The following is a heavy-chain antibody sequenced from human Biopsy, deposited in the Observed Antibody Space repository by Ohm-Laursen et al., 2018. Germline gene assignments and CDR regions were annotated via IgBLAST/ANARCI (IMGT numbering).Heavy chain of an antibody. J-gene: IGHJ4*02. D-gene: IGHD2-21*02. CDR3: ASRPNCGGDCSSGFDY. CDR2: IVAGGGNT. Sequence: SVKVSCKASGFTFNRSAVQWVRQARGQRLEWIGWIVAGGGNTNYAQKFQERVTITRDMSTSTAYMELSSLRSEDTAVYYCASRPNCGGDCSSGFDYWGQGTLVTVSS. V-gene: IGHV1-58*01. CDR1: GFTFNRSA.